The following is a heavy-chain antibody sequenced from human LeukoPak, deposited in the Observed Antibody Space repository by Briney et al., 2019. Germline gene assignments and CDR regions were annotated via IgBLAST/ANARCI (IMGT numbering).Heavy chain of an antibody. J-gene: IGHJ4*02. CDR3: TKFDAPSGRENY. CDR1: GFPFSRYA. V-gene: IGHV3-23*01. CDR2: VSGSDPST. Sequence: GGSLRLSCAASGFPFSRYAVNWVRQAPGKGLEWVATVSGSDPSTYYADSVKGRFTISRDNSKSTLYMQMNSLRAEDTAVYYCTKFDAPSGRENYWGQGTLVTVSS.